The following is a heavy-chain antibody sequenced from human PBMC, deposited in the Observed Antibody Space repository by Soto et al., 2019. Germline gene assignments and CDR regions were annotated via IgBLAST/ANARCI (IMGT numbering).Heavy chain of an antibody. V-gene: IGHV4-59*01. CDR1: GGSISGYC. CDR2: MCHGGST. D-gene: IGHD3-16*01. Sequence: SETLSLTCTVSGGSISGYCWSWIRQPPGKRLELIAYMCHGGSTIYNPSLKSRVTTSEDTSKNQLYLNLSSVTAADTAAYFCARLMPTVILGAFEVWGQGTMVTVSSGKPLSFGDPVPHQLQLLPKHWGQGTLVTVSS. J-gene: IGHJ4*02. CDR3: ARLMPTVILGAFEVWGQGTMVTVSSGKPLSFGDPVPHQLQLLPKH.